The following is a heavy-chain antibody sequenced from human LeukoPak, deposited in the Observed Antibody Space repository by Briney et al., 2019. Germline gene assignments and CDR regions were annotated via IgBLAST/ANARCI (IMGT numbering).Heavy chain of an antibody. J-gene: IGHJ3*02. D-gene: IGHD6-13*01. CDR1: GYTFTSYA. CDR3: ARAAAGTRDAFDI. CDR2: INPNSGGT. Sequence: ASVKVSCKASGYTFTSYAMNWARQAPGQGLEWMGWINPNSGGTNYAQKFQGRVTMTRDTSISTAYMELSRLRSDDTAVYYCARAAAGTRDAFDIWGQGTMVTVSS. V-gene: IGHV1-2*02.